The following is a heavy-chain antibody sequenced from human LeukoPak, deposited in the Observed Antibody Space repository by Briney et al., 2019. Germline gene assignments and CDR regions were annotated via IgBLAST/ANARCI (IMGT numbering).Heavy chain of an antibody. V-gene: IGHV4-34*01. CDR2: INHSGST. D-gene: IGHD2-15*01. CDR1: GGSFSGYY. CDR3: AITRPDIEVVSDAFDI. J-gene: IGHJ3*02. Sequence: SETLSLTCAVYGGSFSGYYWSWIRQPPGKGLEWIGEINHSGSTNYNPSLKSRVTISVDTSKNQFSLKLSSVTAADTAVYYCAITRPDIEVVSDAFDIWGQGTMVTVSS.